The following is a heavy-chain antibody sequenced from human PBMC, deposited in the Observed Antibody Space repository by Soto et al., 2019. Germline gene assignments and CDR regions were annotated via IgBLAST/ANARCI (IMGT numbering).Heavy chain of an antibody. Sequence: QVQLVESGGGVVQPGRSLRLSCAASGFTFSSYGMHWVRQAPGKGLEWVAVISYDGSNKYYADSVKGRFTISRDNSKNKLYLQMNSLRAEDTAVYYCAKGNYGSGSLLDYWGQGTLVTVSS. D-gene: IGHD3-10*01. CDR2: ISYDGSNK. V-gene: IGHV3-30*18. J-gene: IGHJ4*02. CDR3: AKGNYGSGSLLDY. CDR1: GFTFSSYG.